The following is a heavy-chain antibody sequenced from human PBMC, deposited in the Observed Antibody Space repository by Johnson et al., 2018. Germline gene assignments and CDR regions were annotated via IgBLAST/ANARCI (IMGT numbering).Heavy chain of an antibody. D-gene: IGHD5-12*01. CDR2: VNHGGST. V-gene: IGHV4-34*01. Sequence: QVQLQQWGAGLLRPSETLSLTCAVYGGSFSGYSWSWVRQPPGKRLEWIGQVNHGGSTDHDPSLKSRVTISIDTSNNQFPLNVSSVTAADAAVYYCPGSAGRTIKRGYYMDVWGKGTTVTVSS. CDR3: PGSAGRTIKRGYYMDV. J-gene: IGHJ6*03. CDR1: GGSFSGYS.